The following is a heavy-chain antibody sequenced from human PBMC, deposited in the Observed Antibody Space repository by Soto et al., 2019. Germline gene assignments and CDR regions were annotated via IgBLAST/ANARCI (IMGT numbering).Heavy chain of an antibody. D-gene: IGHD3-9*01. J-gene: IGHJ4*02. CDR2: IYYSGST. CDR3: ARGVRYFDWLLPFYLDY. CDR1: CGSISSSSYY. Sequence: PSETLSLTCTVSCGSISSSSYYWGWIRQPPGKGLEWIGSIYYSGSTYYNPSLKSRVTISVDTSKNQFSLKLSSVTAADTAVYYCARGVRYFDWLLPFYLDYWGQGTPVTVSS. V-gene: IGHV4-39*07.